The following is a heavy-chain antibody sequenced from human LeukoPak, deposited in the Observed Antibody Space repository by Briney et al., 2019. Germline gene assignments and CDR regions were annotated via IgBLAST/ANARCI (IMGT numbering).Heavy chain of an antibody. V-gene: IGHV1-8*01. J-gene: IGHJ4*02. D-gene: IGHD2-15*01. CDR1: GYTFTSYD. Sequence: ASVKVSCKASGYTFTSYDINWVRQATVQGLEWMGWMNPNSGNTGYAQKFQGRVTMTRNTSISTAYMELSSLRSEDTAVYYCARAYCSGGSCSASDYWGQGTLVTVSS. CDR3: ARAYCSGGSCSASDY. CDR2: MNPNSGNT.